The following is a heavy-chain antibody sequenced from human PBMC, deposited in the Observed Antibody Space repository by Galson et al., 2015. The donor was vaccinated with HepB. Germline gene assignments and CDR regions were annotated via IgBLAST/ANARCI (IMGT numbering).Heavy chain of an antibody. CDR3: ARDLCPLGYCSGGSCCNWFDP. D-gene: IGHD2-15*01. J-gene: IGHJ5*02. CDR1: GYTFTGYH. V-gene: IGHV1-2*02. Sequence: SVKVSCKASGYTFTGYHMHWVRQAPGQGLEWMGWINPNSGGTNYAQKFQGRVTMTRDTSISTAYMELSRLRSDDTAVYYCARDLCPLGYCSGGSCCNWFDPWGQGTLVTVSS. CDR2: INPNSGGT.